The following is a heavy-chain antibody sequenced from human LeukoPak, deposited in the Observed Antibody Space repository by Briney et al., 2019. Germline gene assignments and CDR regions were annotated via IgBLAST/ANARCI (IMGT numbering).Heavy chain of an antibody. CDR1: GFTFRSYA. D-gene: IGHD1-26*01. V-gene: IGHV3-64D*09. CDR3: VKSDNIVGATYFDY. CDR2: ISRDGEST. Sequence: GGSLRLSCLASGFTFRSYAVHWVRQAPGKGLEYISSISRDGESTYYADSVKGRFTISRDNSKNTLSPQMSSLQPDDTAVYYCVKSDNIVGATYFDYGGEGTLVTVS. J-gene: IGHJ4*02.